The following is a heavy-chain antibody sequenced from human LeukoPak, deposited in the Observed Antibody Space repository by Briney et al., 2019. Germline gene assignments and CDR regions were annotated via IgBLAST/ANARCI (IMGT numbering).Heavy chain of an antibody. CDR2: ISGSGGST. CDR1: GFTFSSYA. D-gene: IGHD3-10*01. J-gene: IGHJ3*02. Sequence: GGSLRLSCAASGFTFSSYAXSWVXQAPGXGLEWVSAISGSGGSTYYADSVKGRFTISRDNSKNTLYLQMNSLRAEDTAVYYCAKDGSVLLWFGESDAFDIWGQGTMVTVSS. CDR3: AKDGSVLLWFGESDAFDI. V-gene: IGHV3-23*01.